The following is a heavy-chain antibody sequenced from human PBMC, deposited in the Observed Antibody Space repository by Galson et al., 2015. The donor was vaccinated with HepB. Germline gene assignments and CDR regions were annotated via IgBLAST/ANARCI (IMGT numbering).Heavy chain of an antibody. J-gene: IGHJ3*02. D-gene: IGHD2-2*01. V-gene: IGHV3-33*01. CDR2: IWYDGSNK. CDR3: AGCTSCPRGAFDI. Sequence: SLRLSCAASGFTFSSYGMHWVRQAPGKGLEWVAVIWYDGSNKYYADSVKGRFTISRDNSKNTLYLQMNSLRAEDTAVYYCAGCTSCPRGAFDIWGQGTMVTVSS. CDR1: GFTFSSYG.